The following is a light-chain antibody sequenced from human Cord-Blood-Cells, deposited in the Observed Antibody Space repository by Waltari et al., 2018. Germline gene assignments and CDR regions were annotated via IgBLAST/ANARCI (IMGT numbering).Light chain of an antibody. CDR2: WAS. J-gene: IGKJ1*01. V-gene: IGKV4-1*01. CDR1: QSVLYSSNNKNY. CDR3: QQYYSTPWT. Sequence: DIVMTQSPDSLAVSLGEGATITGKPTQSVLYSSNNKNYLAWYQQKPGQPPKLLIYWASTRESGVPDRFSGSGSGTDFTLTISSLQAEDVAVYYCQQYYSTPWTFGQGTKVEIK.